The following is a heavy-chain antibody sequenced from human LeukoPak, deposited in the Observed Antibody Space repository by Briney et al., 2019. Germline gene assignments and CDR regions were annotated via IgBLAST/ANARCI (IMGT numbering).Heavy chain of an antibody. V-gene: IGHV3-43D*03. CDR1: GFTFDDYA. CDR2: ISWDGGST. D-gene: IGHD6-19*01. Sequence: GGSLRLSCAASGFTFDDYAMHWVRQAPGKGLEWVSLISWDGGSTYYADSVKGRFTISRDNSKNSLYLQMNSLRAEDTALYYCAKGGVAVAGTGIDYWGQGTLVTVSS. CDR3: AKGGVAVAGTGIDY. J-gene: IGHJ4*02.